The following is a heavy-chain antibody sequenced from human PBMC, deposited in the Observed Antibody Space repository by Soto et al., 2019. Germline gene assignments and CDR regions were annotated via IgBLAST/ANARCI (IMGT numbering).Heavy chain of an antibody. V-gene: IGHV4-4*07. CDR2: IYSTGSG. CDR1: GGSVRTYY. J-gene: IGHJ5*02. Sequence: ETLSLTCRVSGGSVRTYYWSWIRQPAGKGLEWIGRIYSTGSGNYNPSLRSRVTMSVDTSSNQISLRLSSVTAADTAVYYCARDEYYDSNNWFDPWGQGTLVTVYS. D-gene: IGHD3-22*01. CDR3: ARDEYYDSNNWFDP.